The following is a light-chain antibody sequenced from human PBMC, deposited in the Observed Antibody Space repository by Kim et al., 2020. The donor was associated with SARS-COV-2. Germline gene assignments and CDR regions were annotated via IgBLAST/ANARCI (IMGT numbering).Light chain of an antibody. V-gene: IGKV1-33*01. CDR2: DAS. CDR3: QQYNNLQAIT. J-gene: IGKJ5*01. CDR1: QDIRKF. Sequence: SVGDSVTITCQASQDIRKFLNWYQHKPGKAPDLLISDASTLRTGVPSRFSGSASGTHFTFTISNLQPEDIATYYCQQYNNLQAITFGQGTRLEIK.